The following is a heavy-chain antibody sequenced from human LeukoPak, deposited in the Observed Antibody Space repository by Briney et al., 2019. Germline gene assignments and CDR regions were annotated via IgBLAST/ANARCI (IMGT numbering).Heavy chain of an antibody. Sequence: GGSLRLPCAASGFTFSSYAMSWVRQAPGKGLDWVSTISGSGRGTFYADSVKGRFTISRDNAKNTLYLQMNSLRGEDTAVYYCAKQFMTAVNTWPNIGFGFRGQGSLVTVSS. D-gene: IGHD4-17*01. CDR2: ISGSGRGT. J-gene: IGHJ4*02. CDR1: GFTFSSYA. CDR3: AKQFMTAVNTWPNIGFGF. V-gene: IGHV3-23*01.